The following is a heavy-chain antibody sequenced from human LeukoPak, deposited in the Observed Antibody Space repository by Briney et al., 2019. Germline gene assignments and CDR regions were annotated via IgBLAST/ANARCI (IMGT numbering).Heavy chain of an antibody. V-gene: IGHV1-2*02. CDR1: GYTFTGHY. CDR2: INPNSGGT. CDR3: ARAYSGSYCFDY. D-gene: IGHD1-26*01. J-gene: IGHJ4*02. Sequence: GASVKVSCMASGYTFTGHYMHWVRQAPGQGLEWIGWINPNSGGTNYAQKFQGRVTMTRDTSISTAYMELSRLRYDDTAVYYCARAYSGSYCFDYWGQGTLVTVSS.